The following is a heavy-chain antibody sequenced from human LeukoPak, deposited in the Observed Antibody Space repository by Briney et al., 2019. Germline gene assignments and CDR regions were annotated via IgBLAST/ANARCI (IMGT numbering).Heavy chain of an antibody. CDR3: ARHGDGESGSYYPLGY. J-gene: IGHJ4*02. CDR2: IYYSGST. D-gene: IGHD1-26*01. V-gene: IGHV4-39*01. CDR1: GGSISSSSYY. Sequence: PSEALSLTCTVSGGSISSSSYYWGWIRQPPGKGLEWIGSIYYSGSTYYNPSLKSRVTISVDTSKNQFSLKLSSVTAADTAVYYCARHGDGESGSYYPLGYWGQGTLVTVSP.